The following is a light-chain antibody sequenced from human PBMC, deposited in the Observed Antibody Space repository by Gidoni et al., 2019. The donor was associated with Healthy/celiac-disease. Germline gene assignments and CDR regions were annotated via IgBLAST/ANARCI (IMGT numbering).Light chain of an antibody. V-gene: IGLV3-1*01. CDR1: KLGDKY. CDR3: QAWDSSTVV. CDR2: QDS. J-gene: IGLJ2*01. Sequence: SYELTQPPSVPVSPGQTASITCSGDKLGDKYACWYQQKPGQSPVLVIYQDSKRPSGIPERFSGSNSGNTATLTISGTQAMDEADYYCQAWDSSTVVFGGGTKRTVL.